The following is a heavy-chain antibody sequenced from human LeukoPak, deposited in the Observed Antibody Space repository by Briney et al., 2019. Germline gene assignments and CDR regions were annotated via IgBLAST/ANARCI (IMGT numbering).Heavy chain of an antibody. CDR2: IYSSGST. J-gene: IGHJ3*02. Sequence: PSETLSLTCTVSSGSISNYYWSWIRQPPGRGLEWIGYIYSSGSTNYNPSLKSRATISVDMSKNQFSLKLSSVTAADTAVYYCARHGGGVTNDAFDIWGQGTMVTVSS. V-gene: IGHV4-59*08. CDR1: SGSISNYY. D-gene: IGHD3-16*01. CDR3: ARHGGGVTNDAFDI.